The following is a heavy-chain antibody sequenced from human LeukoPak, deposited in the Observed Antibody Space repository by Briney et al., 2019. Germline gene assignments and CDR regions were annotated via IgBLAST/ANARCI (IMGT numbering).Heavy chain of an antibody. CDR2: INHSGST. CDR3: ARDRDSSGWSWFDP. V-gene: IGHV4-39*07. J-gene: IGHJ5*02. D-gene: IGHD6-19*01. Sequence: PSETLSLTCTVSGGSISSSSYYWSWIRQPPGKGLEWIGEINHSGSTNYNPSLKSRVTISVDTSKNQFSLKLSSVTAADTAVYYCARDRDSSGWSWFDPWGQGTLVTVSS. CDR1: GGSISSSSYY.